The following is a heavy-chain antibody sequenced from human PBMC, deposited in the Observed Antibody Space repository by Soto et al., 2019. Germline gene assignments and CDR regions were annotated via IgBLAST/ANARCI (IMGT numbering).Heavy chain of an antibody. CDR2: IYYSGST. D-gene: IGHD2-15*01. V-gene: IGHV4-31*02. J-gene: IGHJ4*02. Sequence: SETLSLTCTVSGGSISSGGYYWSWIRQHPGKGLEWIGYIYYSGSTYYNPSLKSRVTISVDTSKNQFSLKLSSVTAADTAVYYCARDCSGGSCYLNWGQGTLVTVSS. CDR1: GGSISSGGYY. CDR3: ARDCSGGSCYLN.